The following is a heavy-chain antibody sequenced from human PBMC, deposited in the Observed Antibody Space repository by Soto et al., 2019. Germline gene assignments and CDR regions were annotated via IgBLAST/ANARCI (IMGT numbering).Heavy chain of an antibody. CDR1: GGTFSSYA. V-gene: IGHV1-69*01. CDR3: ASANIVVVTAIPEYYGMDV. D-gene: IGHD2-21*02. Sequence: QVQLVQSGAEVKKPGSSVKVSCKASGGTFSSYAISWVRQAPGQGLEWMGGIIPIFGTANYAQKFQGRVTITADESTSTAYMELSSPRSEDTAVYYCASANIVVVTAIPEYYGMDVWGQGTTVTVSS. J-gene: IGHJ6*02. CDR2: IIPIFGTA.